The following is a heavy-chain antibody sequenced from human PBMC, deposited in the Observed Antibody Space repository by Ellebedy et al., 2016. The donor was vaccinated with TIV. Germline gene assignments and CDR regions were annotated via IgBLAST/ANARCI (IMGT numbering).Heavy chain of an antibody. CDR1: GGSISSGGYY. CDR3: ASGRDGYNGV. V-gene: IGHV4-61*08. D-gene: IGHD5-24*01. Sequence: SETLSLXXTVSGGSISSGGYYWSWIRQPPGKGLEWIGYIYYSGSTNYNPSLKSRVTISVDTSKNQFSLKLSSVTAADTAVYYCASGRDGYNGVWGQGTLVTVSS. J-gene: IGHJ4*02. CDR2: IYYSGST.